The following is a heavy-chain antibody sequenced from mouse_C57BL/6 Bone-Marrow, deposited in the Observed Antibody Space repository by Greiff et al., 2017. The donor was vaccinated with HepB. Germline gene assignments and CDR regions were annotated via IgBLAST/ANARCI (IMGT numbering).Heavy chain of an antibody. CDR3: ARDGGLRAWFAY. D-gene: IGHD2-4*01. Sequence: EVQLVESGPGLVKPSQSLSLTCSVTGYSITSGYYWNWIRQFPGNKLEWMGYISYDGSNNYNPSLKNRISITRDTSKNQFFLKLNSVTTEDTATYYCARDGGLRAWFAYWGQGTLVTVSA. V-gene: IGHV3-6*01. CDR1: GYSITSGYY. J-gene: IGHJ3*01. CDR2: ISYDGSN.